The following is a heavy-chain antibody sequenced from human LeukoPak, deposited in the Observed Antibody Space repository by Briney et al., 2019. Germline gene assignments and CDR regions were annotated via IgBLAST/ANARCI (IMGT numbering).Heavy chain of an antibody. D-gene: IGHD4-23*01. Sequence: ASVKVSCKASGYTFTGYYMHWVRQAPGQGLEWMGWINPSSGGTNYAQKFQGRVTMTRDTSITTAYTELSRLSSDDTAVYYCARHPGKVTNDWYFDLWGRGTLVTVSS. CDR2: INPSSGGT. V-gene: IGHV1-2*02. J-gene: IGHJ2*01. CDR1: GYTFTGYY. CDR3: ARHPGKVTNDWYFDL.